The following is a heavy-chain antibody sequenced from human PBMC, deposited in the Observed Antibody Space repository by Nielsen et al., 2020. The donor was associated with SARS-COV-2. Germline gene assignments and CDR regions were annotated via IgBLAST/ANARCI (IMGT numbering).Heavy chain of an antibody. J-gene: IGHJ4*02. CDR1: GFTFSSYS. CDR2: ISSGSSTI. Sequence: GESLKISCAASGFTFSSYSMNWVRQAPGKGLEWVSYISSGSSTIYYADSVRGRFTISRDNAKNSLYLQMNSLRAEDTAVYYCASWSKGWGQGTLVTVSS. CDR3: ASWSKG. V-gene: IGHV3-48*01.